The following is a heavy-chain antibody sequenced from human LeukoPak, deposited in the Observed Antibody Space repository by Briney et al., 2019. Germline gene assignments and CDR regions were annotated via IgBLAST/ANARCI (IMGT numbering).Heavy chain of an antibody. Sequence: PGRSLRLSCAASGFTFSSYGMHWVRQAPGKGLEWVAVIWYDGSNKYYADSVKGRLTISRDNSKNTLYLQMNSLRAEDTAVYYCAREYYDFYYYGMDVWGQGTTVTVSS. CDR3: AREYYDFYYYGMDV. CDR2: IWYDGSNK. D-gene: IGHD3-3*01. J-gene: IGHJ6*02. V-gene: IGHV3-33*01. CDR1: GFTFSSYG.